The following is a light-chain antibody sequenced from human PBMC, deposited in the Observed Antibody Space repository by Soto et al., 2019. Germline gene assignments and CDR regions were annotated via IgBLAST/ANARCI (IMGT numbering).Light chain of an antibody. CDR3: QQYGSSP. CDR2: GAS. CDR1: QSVYNN. J-gene: IGKJ5*01. V-gene: IGKV3-15*01. Sequence: EIVMTQSPSTLSVSPGERATLSCRASQSVYNNLAWYQQKPGQAPRLLIYGASTRATGIPARFSGSGSGTDFTLTISRLEPEDFAVYHCQQYGSSPFGQGTRLEIK.